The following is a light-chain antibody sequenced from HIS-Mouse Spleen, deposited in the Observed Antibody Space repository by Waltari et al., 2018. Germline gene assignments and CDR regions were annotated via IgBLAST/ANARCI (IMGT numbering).Light chain of an antibody. CDR1: QDISNY. CDR2: DAA. CDR3: QQYDNLPYT. Sequence: DIQMTQSPSSLSASVGDRVTITCQASQDISNYLNWYQQKPGKAPKLLIYDAANVETGVPSRFSGSGSGTDFTFTISSLQPEDIATYYCQQYDNLPYTFGQGTKLEIK. J-gene: IGKJ2*01. V-gene: IGKV1-33*01.